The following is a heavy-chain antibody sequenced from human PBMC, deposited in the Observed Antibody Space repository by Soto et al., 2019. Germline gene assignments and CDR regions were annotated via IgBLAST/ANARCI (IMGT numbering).Heavy chain of an antibody. J-gene: IGHJ6*02. CDR2: IIPISGTA. D-gene: IGHD2-2*01. Sequence: QVQLVQSGAEVKKPGSSVKVSCKASGGTFSSYAIIWVRQAPGQGLEWMGGIIPISGTANYAQKFQGRVTITADESTSTAYMELSSLRSEDTAVYYCARSQGSSTSLEIYYYYYYGRDVWGQGTTVTVSS. CDR1: GGTFSSYA. CDR3: ARSQGSSTSLEIYYYYYYGRDV. V-gene: IGHV1-69*01.